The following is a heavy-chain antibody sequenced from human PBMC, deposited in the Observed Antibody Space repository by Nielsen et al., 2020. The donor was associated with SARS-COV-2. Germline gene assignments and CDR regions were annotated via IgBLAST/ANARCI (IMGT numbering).Heavy chain of an antibody. CDR3: ARGSSITVRGVIVFNGMDV. V-gene: IGHV3-53*01. D-gene: IGHD3-10*01. CDR2: IYSGGST. CDR1: GFTVSSNY. J-gene: IGHJ6*02. Sequence: GGSLRLSCAASGFTVSSNYMSWVRQAPGKGLEWVSVIYSGGSTYYADSVKGRFTISRDNSKNTLYLQMNSLRAEDTAVYYCARGSSITVRGVIVFNGMDVWGQGTTVTVSS.